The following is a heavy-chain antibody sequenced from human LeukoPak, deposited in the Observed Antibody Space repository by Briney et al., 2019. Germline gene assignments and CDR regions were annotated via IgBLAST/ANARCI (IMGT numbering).Heavy chain of an antibody. J-gene: IGHJ5*02. V-gene: IGHV4-39*01. Sequence: MSSETLSLTCTVSGGSISSSPYYWGWIRQPPGKGLEWIGTIYYSGSTYYNPSLKSRVTISVDTSKNQFSLKLTSVTAADTAVYYCARPVPSRLGWFDPWGQGTLVTVSS. CDR1: GGSISSSPYY. CDR2: IYYSGST. CDR3: ARPVPSRLGWFDP. D-gene: IGHD1-1*01.